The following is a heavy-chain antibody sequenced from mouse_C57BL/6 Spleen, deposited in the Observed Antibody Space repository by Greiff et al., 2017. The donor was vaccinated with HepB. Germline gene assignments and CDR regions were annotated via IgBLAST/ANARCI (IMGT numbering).Heavy chain of an antibody. V-gene: IGHV1-4*01. CDR1: GYTFTSYT. CDR3: SRECDGYLYAMDD. CDR2: INPSSGYT. J-gene: IGHJ4*01. Sequence: QVHVKQSGAELARPGASVKMSCKASGYTFTSYTMHWVKQRPGQGLEWIGYINPSSGYTKYNQKFKDKATVTADKSSSTAYMQLSSLTSEDSAVYYCSRECDGYLYAMDDSGQGTSVTVSS. D-gene: IGHD2-3*01.